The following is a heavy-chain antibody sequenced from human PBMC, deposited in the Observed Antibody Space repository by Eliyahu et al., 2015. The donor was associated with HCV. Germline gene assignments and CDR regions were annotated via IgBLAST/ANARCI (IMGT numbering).Heavy chain of an antibody. CDR3: ARDSVAVADLDY. CDR1: GFTFSSYG. V-gene: IGHV3-33*01. J-gene: IGHJ4*02. CDR2: IWYDGSNX. Sequence: QVQLVESGGGVVQPGRSLRLSCAASGFTFSSYGXHWVRQAPGKGLEWVAVIWYDGSNXXYADSVKXRFTISRDNSKNTLYLQMNSLRAEDTAVYYCARDSVAVADLDYWGQGTLVTVSS. D-gene: IGHD6-19*01.